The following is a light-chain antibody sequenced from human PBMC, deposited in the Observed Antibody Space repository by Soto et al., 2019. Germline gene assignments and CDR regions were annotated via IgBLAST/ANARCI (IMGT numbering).Light chain of an antibody. J-gene: IGKJ1*01. CDR2: WAS. Sequence: DVVMTQSPNSLAVSLGERATINCRAVQSVLYCSNNKNYLAWYQQKPGQPPKLLIYWASTRESGVPDRFSGSGSGTDFTLTISSLQAEDVAVYYCQQYYSTPRTFGQGTKVDI. CDR3: QQYYSTPRT. CDR1: QSVLYCSNNKNY. V-gene: IGKV4-1*01.